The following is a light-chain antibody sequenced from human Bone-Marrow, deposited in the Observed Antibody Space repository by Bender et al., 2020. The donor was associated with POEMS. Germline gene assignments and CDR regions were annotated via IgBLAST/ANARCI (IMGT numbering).Light chain of an antibody. CDR3: SSYTSSSTRV. CDR2: EVS. V-gene: IGLV2-14*02. Sequence: QSALTQPASVSGSPGQSITISCTGTSSDVGNSELVSWYQQYPGKAPKLMIYEVSKRPSGVPDRFSGSGSGNTASLTISGLQAEDEADYYCSSYTSSSTRVFGGGTKLTVL. J-gene: IGLJ3*02. CDR1: SSDVGNSEL.